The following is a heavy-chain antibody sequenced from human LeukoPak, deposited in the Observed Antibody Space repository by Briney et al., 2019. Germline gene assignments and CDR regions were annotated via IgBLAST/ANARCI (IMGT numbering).Heavy chain of an antibody. Sequence: GGSLRLSCAASGFIFSSYSMNWVRQAPGRGLEWVSSISSSSSYIYYADSVKGRFTISRDNSKNTLYLQMNSLRAEDTAVYYCAKDRSPFSSLSGGMDVWGQGTTVTVSS. J-gene: IGHJ6*02. D-gene: IGHD6-13*01. CDR2: ISSSSSYI. CDR1: GFIFSSYS. CDR3: AKDRSPFSSLSGGMDV. V-gene: IGHV3-21*04.